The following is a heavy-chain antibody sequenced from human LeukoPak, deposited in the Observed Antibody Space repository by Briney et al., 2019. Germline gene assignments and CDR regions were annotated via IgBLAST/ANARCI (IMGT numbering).Heavy chain of an antibody. V-gene: IGHV3-NL1*01. J-gene: IGHJ6*02. CDR3: ASSGSYPLPYYYYGMDV. D-gene: IGHD1-26*01. CDR1: GFTFSSYG. Sequence: GGSLRLSCAASGFTFSSYGMHWVRQAPGKGLEWVSVIYSGGSTYYADSVKGRFTISRDNSKNTLYLQMNSLRAEDTAVYFCASSGSYPLPYYYYGMDVWGQGTTVTVSS. CDR2: IYSGGST.